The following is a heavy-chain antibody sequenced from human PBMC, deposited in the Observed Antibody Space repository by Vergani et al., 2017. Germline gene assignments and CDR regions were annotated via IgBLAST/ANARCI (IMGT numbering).Heavy chain of an antibody. J-gene: IGHJ2*01. D-gene: IGHD3-3*01. Sequence: QVQLVQSGAEVKKPGASVKVSCKASGYTFTSYGISWVRQAPGQGLEWMGWISAYNGNTNYAQKLQGRVTMTPDTSTSTAYMELRSLRSDDTAVYYCAGDRYDFWRSYYSYWYFDLWGRGTLVTVSS. CDR3: AGDRYDFWRSYYSYWYFDL. CDR1: GYTFTSYG. V-gene: IGHV1-18*01. CDR2: ISAYNGNT.